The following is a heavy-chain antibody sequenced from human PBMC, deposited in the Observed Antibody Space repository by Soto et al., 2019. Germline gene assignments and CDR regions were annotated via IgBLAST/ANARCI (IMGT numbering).Heavy chain of an antibody. CDR3: ARDHSSLPVPVNFDY. Sequence: ASVKASCKASGYTFTSYAMHCVRQAPGQRLEWMGWINAGNGNTKYSQKFQGRVTITRDTSASTAYMELSSLRSEDTAVYYCARDHSSLPVPVNFDYWGQGTLVTVSS. CDR2: INAGNGNT. D-gene: IGHD1-26*01. CDR1: GYTFTSYA. J-gene: IGHJ4*02. V-gene: IGHV1-3*01.